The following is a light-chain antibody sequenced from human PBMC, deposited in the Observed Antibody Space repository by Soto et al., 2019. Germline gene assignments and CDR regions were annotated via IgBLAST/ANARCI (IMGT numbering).Light chain of an antibody. V-gene: IGKV1-33*01. CDR3: QQNYSTPHT. CDR2: DAS. Sequence: DIQMTQSPSFLSTSVGDRVTITCQASQGISRSLNWFQQKPGKAPKLLIYDASNLETGVPSRFSGSGSGTNFTLTGSSLQPEDIATYYCQQNYSTPHTFGQGTKLEIK. J-gene: IGKJ2*01. CDR1: QGISRS.